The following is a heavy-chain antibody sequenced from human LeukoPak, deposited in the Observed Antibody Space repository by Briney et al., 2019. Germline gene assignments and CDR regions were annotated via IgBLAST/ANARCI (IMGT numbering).Heavy chain of an antibody. CDR3: ARGGGLDV. J-gene: IGHJ6*02. D-gene: IGHD3-16*01. CDR2: INHNGDVN. V-gene: IGHV3-7*03. CDR1: GFTFSSYW. Sequence: GGSLRLSCAASGFTFSSYWMSWARQAPGKGLEWVASINHNGDVNYYVDSAKGRFTISRDNAKNSLYLQMSNLRAEDTAVYFCARGGGLDVWGQGATVTVSS.